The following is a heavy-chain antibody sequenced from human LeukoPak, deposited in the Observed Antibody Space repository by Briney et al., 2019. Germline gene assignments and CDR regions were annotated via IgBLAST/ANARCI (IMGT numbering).Heavy chain of an antibody. CDR3: ARVGVIAAAGTDY. CDR2: ISAYNGNT. Sequence: ASVKVSCKGSDYTFIRYGISWVRQAPGQGLEWMGWISAYNGNTNYAQKLQGRVTMTTDTSTSTAYMELRSLRSEDTAVYYCARVGVIAAAGTDYWGQGTLVTVSS. J-gene: IGHJ4*02. D-gene: IGHD6-13*01. CDR1: DYTFIRYG. V-gene: IGHV1-18*01.